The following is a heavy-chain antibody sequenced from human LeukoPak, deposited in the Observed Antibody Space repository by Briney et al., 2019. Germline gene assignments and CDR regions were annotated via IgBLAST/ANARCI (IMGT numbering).Heavy chain of an antibody. CDR2: INHSGST. CDR1: GGSFSGYY. CDR3: ARAKKRSGRSRNFYLDV. J-gene: IGHJ6*03. V-gene: IGHV4-34*01. D-gene: IGHD1-26*01. Sequence: SSETLSLTCAVYGGSFSGYYWSWIRQPPGKGLEWIGEINHSGSTNYNPSLKSRVTISVDTSKNQFSLKLSSVTAADTAVYYCARAKKRSGRSRNFYLDVWGKGTTVTVSS.